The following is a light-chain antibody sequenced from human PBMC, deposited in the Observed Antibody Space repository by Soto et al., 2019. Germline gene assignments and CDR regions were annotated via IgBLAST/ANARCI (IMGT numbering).Light chain of an antibody. CDR3: QQLNKYPST. CDR1: ESIRTW. V-gene: IGKV1-5*01. Sequence: DIQMTQSPSTLSASIGDRVTITCRASESIRTWLAWYQHKPGKAPKLLIYGASTLQSGVPSRFSGSGSGTDFTLTISSLQPEDFATYYCQQLNKYPSTFGGGTKVDI. J-gene: IGKJ4*01. CDR2: GAS.